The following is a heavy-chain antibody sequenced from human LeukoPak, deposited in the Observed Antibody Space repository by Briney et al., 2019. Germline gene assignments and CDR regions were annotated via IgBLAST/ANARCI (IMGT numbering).Heavy chain of an antibody. V-gene: IGHV3-11*04. CDR1: GFTFSDYY. CDR2: ISSSGSTI. Sequence: GGSLRLSCAASGFTFSDYYMSWIRPAPGEGLEWVSYISSSGSTIYYADSVKGRFTTSRDNAKNSMYLQMNSLRAEDMAVYYCARPVGATDYWGQGTLVTVSS. CDR3: ARPVGATDY. J-gene: IGHJ4*02. D-gene: IGHD1-26*01.